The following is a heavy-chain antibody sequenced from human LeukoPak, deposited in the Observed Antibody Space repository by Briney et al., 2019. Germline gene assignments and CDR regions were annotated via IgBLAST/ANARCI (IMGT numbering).Heavy chain of an antibody. CDR1: GFTFSSYS. CDR2: ISSSSSTI. CDR3: ARGGIAVAGTDFDY. D-gene: IGHD6-19*01. J-gene: IGHJ4*02. Sequence: PGGSLRLSCAASGFTFSSYSMNWVRQAPGKGLEWVSYISSSSSTIYYADSVKGRFTISRDNAKNSLYLQMNSLRDEDTAVYYCARGGIAVAGTDFDYWGQGTLVTVSS. V-gene: IGHV3-48*02.